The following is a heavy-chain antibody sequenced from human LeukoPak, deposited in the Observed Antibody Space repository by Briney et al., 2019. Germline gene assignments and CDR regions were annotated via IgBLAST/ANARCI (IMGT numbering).Heavy chain of an antibody. CDR3: ARAKREYYDSSGYYGAFDY. D-gene: IGHD3-22*01. CDR1: GFTFSSYA. V-gene: IGHV3-30*04. CDR2: ISYDGSNK. Sequence: GRSLRLSCAASGFTFSSYAVHWVRQAPGKGLEWVAVISYDGSNKYYADSVKGRFTISRDNSKNTLYLQMNSLRAEDTAVYYCARAKREYYDSSGYYGAFDYWGQGTLVTVSS. J-gene: IGHJ4*02.